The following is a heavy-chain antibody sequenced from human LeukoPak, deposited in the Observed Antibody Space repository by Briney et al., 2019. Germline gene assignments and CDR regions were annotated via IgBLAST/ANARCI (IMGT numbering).Heavy chain of an antibody. CDR1: GESFIDYY. J-gene: IGHJ4*02. V-gene: IGHV4-34*01. CDR2: INHTGRT. CDR3: ARVDYGDDSRHFDY. D-gene: IGHD4-17*01. Sequence: SETLSLTCAVYGESFIDYYWAWIRQPPEKGLEWIGEINHTGRTNYNPSLKSRVTISVDSSRNQFSLKLSSVTAADTAVYYCARVDYGDDSRHFDYWGQGTLVTVSS.